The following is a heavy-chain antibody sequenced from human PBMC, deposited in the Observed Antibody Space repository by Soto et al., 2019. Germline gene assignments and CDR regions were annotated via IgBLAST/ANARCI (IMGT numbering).Heavy chain of an antibody. D-gene: IGHD3-22*01. CDR3: ASTYYYDNSGYGNFHY. CDR2: ISVIGGST. CDR1: GFTFSSYA. J-gene: IGHJ4*02. V-gene: IGHV3-23*01. Sequence: GGSLRLSCAASGFTFSSYAMSWVRQAPGKGLEWVSVISVIGGSTYYADSVKGRFTISRDNSKNTLYLQMNSLRAEDTAVYYCASTYYYDNSGYGNFHYWGQGTLVTVSS.